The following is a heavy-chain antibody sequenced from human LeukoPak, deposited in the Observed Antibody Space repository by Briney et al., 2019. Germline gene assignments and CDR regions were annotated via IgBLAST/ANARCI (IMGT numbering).Heavy chain of an antibody. J-gene: IGHJ4*02. CDR3: ARGGGYSSSWSY. D-gene: IGHD6-13*01. Sequence: SETLSLTCTVSGGSIYNYYWNWIREPPGKGVEWIGYIYYSGSTSYNPSLKSRVTISVDTSKSQFSLKLSSVTAADTAVYYCARGGGYSSSWSYWGQGTLVTVSS. CDR1: GGSIYNYY. CDR2: IYYSGST. V-gene: IGHV4-59*01.